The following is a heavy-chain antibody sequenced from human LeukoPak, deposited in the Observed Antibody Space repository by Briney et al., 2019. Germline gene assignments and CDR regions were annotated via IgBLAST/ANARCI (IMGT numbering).Heavy chain of an antibody. CDR1: GGSISSGGYY. CDR3: ATYGTSWYGAFDI. J-gene: IGHJ3*02. CDR2: IYYSGST. Sequence: ASQTLSLTCTVSGGSISSGGYYWSWIRQPPGKGLEWIGYIYYSGSTYYNPSLKSRVTISVDRSKNQFSLKLSSVTAADTAVYYCATYGTSWYGAFDIWGQGTMVTVSS. V-gene: IGHV4-30-2*01. D-gene: IGHD6-13*01.